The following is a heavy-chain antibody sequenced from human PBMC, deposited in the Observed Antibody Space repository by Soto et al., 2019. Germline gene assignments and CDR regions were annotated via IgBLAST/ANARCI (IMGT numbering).Heavy chain of an antibody. CDR2: INHSGRT. CDR1: GGSFSGYY. V-gene: IGHV4-34*01. J-gene: IGHJ6*02. Sequence: PSETLSLTCDVYGGSFSGYYWSWIRQPPGKGLEWIGDINHSGRTNYNPSLKSRVTISVDTSKDQLSLNLNFVTAADTAVYYCARARTYTSYYAMDVWGRGTTVTVYS. CDR3: ARARTYTSYYAMDV. D-gene: IGHD3-16*01.